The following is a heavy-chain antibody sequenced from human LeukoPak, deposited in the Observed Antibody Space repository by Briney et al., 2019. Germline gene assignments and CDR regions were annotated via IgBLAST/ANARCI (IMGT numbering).Heavy chain of an antibody. CDR1: GGSFSDYY. CDR3: ATSSGWDWGGY. Sequence: PSETLSLTCAVYGGSFSDYYWSWVRQSPGKGLEWIGEIYHTASTNYNPSLKSRVTISLDTSNNQFSLELRSVTAADTAMYYCATSSGWDWGGYWGQGTPVTVSS. J-gene: IGHJ4*02. V-gene: IGHV4-34*01. D-gene: IGHD6-19*01. CDR2: IYHTAST.